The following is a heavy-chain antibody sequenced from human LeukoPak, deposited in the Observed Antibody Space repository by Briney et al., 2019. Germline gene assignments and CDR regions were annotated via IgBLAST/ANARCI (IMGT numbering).Heavy chain of an antibody. Sequence: PGGSLRLSCAASGFNFESYSMNWVRQAPGKGLEWVSSISFSGPYIYYAASVKGRFTISRDNSKNTLYLQIGSLRAEDMAVYYCARDYYGSGSWYYFDYWGQGTLVTVSS. J-gene: IGHJ4*02. D-gene: IGHD3-10*01. CDR3: ARDYYGSGSWYYFDY. V-gene: IGHV3-21*01. CDR2: ISFSGPYI. CDR1: GFNFESYS.